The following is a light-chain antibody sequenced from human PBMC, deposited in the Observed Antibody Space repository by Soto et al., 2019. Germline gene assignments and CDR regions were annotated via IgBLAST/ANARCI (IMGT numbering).Light chain of an antibody. CDR1: QSISSY. CDR2: AAS. CDR3: QQSYSHPLT. V-gene: IGKV1-39*01. Sequence: DIQMTQSPSSLSASVGDRVTITCRASQSISSYLNWYQQKPGKAPKLLIYAASSLQRGVPSRFSGSGSGTEFTLTISSLQPEDFATYYCQQSYSHPLTFGGGTKVEIK. J-gene: IGKJ4*01.